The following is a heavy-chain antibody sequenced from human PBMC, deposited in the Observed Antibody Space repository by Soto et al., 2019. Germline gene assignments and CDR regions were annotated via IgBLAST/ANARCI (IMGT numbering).Heavy chain of an antibody. CDR3: ARESGDTDPCDY. D-gene: IGHD5-18*01. CDR1: GGSISSGGYY. V-gene: IGHV4-31*03. CDR2: IYYRGST. J-gene: IGHJ4*02. Sequence: QVQLQESGPGLVKPSQTLSLTCTVSGGSISSGGYYWSWIRQHPGKGLEWIGYIYYRGSTYYNPSLKKRVTISVDTSKKQFSLKLSSVTAADTAVYYCARESGDTDPCDYWGQGTLVTVSS.